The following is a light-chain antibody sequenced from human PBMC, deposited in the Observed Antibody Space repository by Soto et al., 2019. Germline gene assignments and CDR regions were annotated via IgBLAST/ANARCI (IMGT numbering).Light chain of an antibody. V-gene: IGLV1-40*01. CDR2: DNT. Sequence: QSVMTQPPSVSAAPGQKVTISCSGSSSNIGNNYVSWYQQLPGTAPKLLIYDNTNRPSGVPDRFSGSKSGTSASLAISGLQAEDEADYYCQSYDSSLSVVFGGGTKLTVL. J-gene: IGLJ2*01. CDR1: SSNIGNNYV. CDR3: QSYDSSLSVV.